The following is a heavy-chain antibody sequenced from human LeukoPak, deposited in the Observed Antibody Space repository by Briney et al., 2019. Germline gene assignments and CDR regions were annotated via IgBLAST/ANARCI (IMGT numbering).Heavy chain of an antibody. V-gene: IGHV3-66*01. D-gene: IGHD3-10*01. CDR2: IYRSGGT. CDR3: ARVGSGYTVDY. CDR1: GLTITNAY. Sequence: GGSLRLSCAASGLTITNAYMGWVRQAPGKGPEWVSVIYRSGGTDSADSVKGRFSISRDSSKNTVYLQMNSLRAEDTAVYYCARVGSGYTVDYWGQGTLVTVSS. J-gene: IGHJ4*02.